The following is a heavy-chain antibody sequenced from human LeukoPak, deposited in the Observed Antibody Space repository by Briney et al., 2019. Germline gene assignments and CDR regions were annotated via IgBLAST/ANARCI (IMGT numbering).Heavy chain of an antibody. Sequence: PGGSLRLSCAASGFSFRGYGMHWVRQAPGKGLEYVSAISADGGTTYYADSVKDRFIISRDNAKNTMYLQMGSLRNEDMAVYYRARGRGGPPFDYWGQGTLVIVSS. CDR1: GFSFRGYG. CDR2: ISADGGTT. J-gene: IGHJ4*02. V-gene: IGHV3-64*02. CDR3: ARGRGGPPFDY.